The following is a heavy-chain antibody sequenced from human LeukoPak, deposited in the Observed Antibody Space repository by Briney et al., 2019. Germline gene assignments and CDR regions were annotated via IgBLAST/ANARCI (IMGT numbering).Heavy chain of an antibody. CDR3: AKGTAGPHLAVGF. D-gene: IGHD6-13*01. Sequence: GGSLTLSCAASGFTFSSDAMSWVRHAPGEGREWVYLTTTSVGTTYIARSVKGRFPISIDNSKSQLYLQMNALTAEDTAVYYCAKGTAGPHLAVGFWGQGTLVTVSS. V-gene: IGHV3-23*01. CDR1: GFTFSSDA. CDR2: TTTSVGTT. J-gene: IGHJ4*02.